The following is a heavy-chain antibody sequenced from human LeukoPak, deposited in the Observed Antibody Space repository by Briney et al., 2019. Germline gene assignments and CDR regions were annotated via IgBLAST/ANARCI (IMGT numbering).Heavy chain of an antibody. D-gene: IGHD1-26*01. CDR2: FDPEDGET. CDR1: GYTLTELS. CDR3: ATGMLSGSYYVTYFQH. Sequence: ASVKVSCKVSGYTLTELSMHWVRQAPGKGLEWMGGFDPEDGETIYAQKFQGRVTMTEDTSTDTAYMELSSLRSEDTAVYYCATGMLSGSYYVTYFQHWGQGTLVTVSS. J-gene: IGHJ1*01. V-gene: IGHV1-24*01.